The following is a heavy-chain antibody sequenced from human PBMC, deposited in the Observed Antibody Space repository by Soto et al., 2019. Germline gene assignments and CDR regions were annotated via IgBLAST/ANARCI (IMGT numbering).Heavy chain of an antibody. CDR1: GYSFATYW. Sequence: PGESLKISCKGSGYSFATYWIGWVRQMPGKGLGWMGTTYPGDSDTRYSPSFQGQVTISADKSISTAYLQWSSLKVSDTAMYYCATPYGDYNYWGRGTLVTVSS. D-gene: IGHD4-17*01. CDR3: ATPYGDYNY. J-gene: IGHJ4*02. V-gene: IGHV5-51*01. CDR2: TYPGDSDT.